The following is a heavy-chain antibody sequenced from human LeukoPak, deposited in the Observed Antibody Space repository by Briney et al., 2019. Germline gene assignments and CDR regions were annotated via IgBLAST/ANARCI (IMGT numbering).Heavy chain of an antibody. J-gene: IGHJ3*02. CDR2: TSDSGSGT. CDR1: GFTFSSYA. CDR3: AKRTDTSGNRGGALDI. Sequence: GGSLGLSCPASGFTFSSYAMSWVRQAPGKGLEWVSSTSDSGSGTYYADSVKGRFTISRDNSKNTLYLQMNSLRAEDTAVYYCAKRTDTSGNRGGALDIWGQGTMVAVSS. D-gene: IGHD3-22*01. V-gene: IGHV3-23*01.